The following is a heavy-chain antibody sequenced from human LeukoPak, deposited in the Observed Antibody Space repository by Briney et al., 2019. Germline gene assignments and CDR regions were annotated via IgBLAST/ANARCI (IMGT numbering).Heavy chain of an antibody. V-gene: IGHV3-11*01. J-gene: IGHJ4*02. CDR3: AKGGTGYSSGWYAIVFDY. CDR2: ISSSGSTI. D-gene: IGHD6-19*01. CDR1: GFTFSDYY. Sequence: GGSLRLSCAASGFTFSDYYMSWIRQAPGKGLEWVSYISSSGSTIYYADSVKGRFTISRDNAKNSLYLQMNSLRAEDTAVYYCAKGGTGYSSGWYAIVFDYWGQGTLVTVSS.